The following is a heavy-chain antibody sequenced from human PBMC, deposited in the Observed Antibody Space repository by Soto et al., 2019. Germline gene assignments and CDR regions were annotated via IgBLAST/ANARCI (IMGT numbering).Heavy chain of an antibody. Sequence: EVQLVESGGVVVQPGGSLRLSCAASGFTFDDYTMHWVRQAPGKGLEWVSLISWDGGSTYYADSVKGRFTISRDNSKTSLYLQMNSLRTEDTALYYCEKDRIKGVARGFYGMDVWGQGTTVTVSS. CDR2: ISWDGGST. CDR1: GFTFDDYT. CDR3: EKDRIKGVARGFYGMDV. V-gene: IGHV3-43*01. J-gene: IGHJ6*02. D-gene: IGHD2-21*01.